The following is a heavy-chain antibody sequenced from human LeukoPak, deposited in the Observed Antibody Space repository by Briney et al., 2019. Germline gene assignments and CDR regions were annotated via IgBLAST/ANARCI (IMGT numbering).Heavy chain of an antibody. CDR1: GFTFSSYG. Sequence: GRSLRLSCAASGFTFSSYGMHWVRQAPGKGLEWVAVIWYDGSNKYYADSVKGRFTISRDDSKNTLYLQMNSLRAEDTAVYYCAKDSTTVTDTGLGYWGRGTLVTVSS. CDR2: IWYDGSNK. CDR3: AKDSTTVTDTGLGY. J-gene: IGHJ4*02. V-gene: IGHV3-33*06. D-gene: IGHD4-17*01.